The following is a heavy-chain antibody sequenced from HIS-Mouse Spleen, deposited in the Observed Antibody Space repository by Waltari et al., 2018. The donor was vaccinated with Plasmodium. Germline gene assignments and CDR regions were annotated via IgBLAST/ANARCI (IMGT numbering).Heavy chain of an antibody. CDR1: GFTFSSYA. V-gene: IGHV3-30-3*01. CDR2: ISYDGSNK. J-gene: IGHJ6*02. Sequence: GFTFSSYAMHWVRQAPGKGLEWVAVISYDGSNKYYADSVKGRFTISRDNSKNTLYLQMNSLRAEDTAVYYCARDFSFTYGSGVYGMDVWGQGTTVTFSS. D-gene: IGHD2-15*01. CDR3: ARDFSFTYGSGVYGMDV.